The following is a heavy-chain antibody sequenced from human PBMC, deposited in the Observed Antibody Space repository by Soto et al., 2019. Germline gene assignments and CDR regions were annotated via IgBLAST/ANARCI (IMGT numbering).Heavy chain of an antibody. D-gene: IGHD6-13*01. J-gene: IGHJ4*02. V-gene: IGHV4-30-2*01. CDR2: IYHSGST. CDR3: ARGRSGWYVDY. Sequence: SETRSLTCAVSGGSISRGGYSWSWIRQPPGKGLEWIGYIYHSGSTYYNPSLKSRVTISVDRSKNQFSLKLSSVTAADTAAYYCARGRSGWYVDYWGQGTLVTVSS. CDR1: GGSISRGGYS.